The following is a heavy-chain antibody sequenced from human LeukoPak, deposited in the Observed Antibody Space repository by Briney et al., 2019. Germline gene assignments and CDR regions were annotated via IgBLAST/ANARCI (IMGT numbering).Heavy chain of an antibody. CDR1: GFTFSNYG. D-gene: IGHD4-17*01. CDR3: VRVNDYGDRNLYYFGY. J-gene: IGHJ4*02. V-gene: IGHV3-64D*06. CDR2: ISSDGDNT. Sequence: GGSLRLSCSASGFTFSNYGLYWVRLPPGTGLEFVSVISSDGDNTFYADSVKGRFTISRDNSKNTLYLQTSSLRGEDTAVYYCVRVNDYGDRNLYYFGYWGQGTLVTVSS.